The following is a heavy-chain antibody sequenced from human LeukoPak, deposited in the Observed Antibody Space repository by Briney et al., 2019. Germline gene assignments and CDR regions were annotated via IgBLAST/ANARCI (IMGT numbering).Heavy chain of an antibody. Sequence: GGSLRLSCAASGFTFSSYAMHWVRQAPGKGLEWVAVISYDGSNKYYADSVKGRFTISRDNSKNTLYLQMNSLRAEDTAVYYCARDHEGYSYGFPSAGYYYYYGMDVWGQGTTVTVSS. CDR1: GFTFSSYA. CDR2: ISYDGSNK. J-gene: IGHJ6*02. D-gene: IGHD5-18*01. CDR3: ARDHEGYSYGFPSAGYYYYYGMDV. V-gene: IGHV3-30*04.